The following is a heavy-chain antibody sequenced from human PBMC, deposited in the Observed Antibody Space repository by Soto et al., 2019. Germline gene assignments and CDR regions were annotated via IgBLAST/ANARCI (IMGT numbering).Heavy chain of an antibody. J-gene: IGHJ6*02. V-gene: IGHV1-2*04. CDR2: INPNSGGT. CDR3: AREATYSSYYYYYGMDV. D-gene: IGHD6-13*01. Sequence: GASVNVSCKASGYTFTGYYMHWVRQAPGQGLEWMGWINPNSGGTNYAQKFQGWVTMTRDTSISTAYMELSRLRSDDTAVYYCAREATYSSYYYYYGMDVWGQGTTVTVSS. CDR1: GYTFTGYY.